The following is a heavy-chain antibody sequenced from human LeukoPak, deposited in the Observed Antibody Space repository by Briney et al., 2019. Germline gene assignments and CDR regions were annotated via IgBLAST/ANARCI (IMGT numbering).Heavy chain of an antibody. CDR3: VRQNGDSVSGYFDY. CDR2: IYYGETT. J-gene: IGHJ4*02. V-gene: IGHV4-39*01. CDR1: GGTFSSSNYH. D-gene: IGHD4-17*01. Sequence: SCKASGGTFSSSNYHWGWIRQPPGKGLEWIGSIYYGETTYYNASLKSRGTISEDSSKNQFSLKLRSVTAADTAVYYCVRQNGDSVSGYFDYWGQGTLVTVSS.